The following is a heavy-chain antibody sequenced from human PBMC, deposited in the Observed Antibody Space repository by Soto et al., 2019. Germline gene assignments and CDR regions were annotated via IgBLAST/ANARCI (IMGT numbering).Heavy chain of an antibody. V-gene: IGHV3-9*01. CDR1: GFTFDDYA. CDR2: ISWNSGTI. CDR3: AKGGGSYKSYYFEY. D-gene: IGHD1-26*01. J-gene: IGHJ4*02. Sequence: EVQLVESGGGLVQPGRSLRLSCAASGFTFDDYAMHWVRQAPGKGLEWVSGISWNSGTIGYADSVKGRFTISRDNAKNSLYLQMNSLRAEDTALYYCAKGGGSYKSYYFEYWGQGNLVTGSS.